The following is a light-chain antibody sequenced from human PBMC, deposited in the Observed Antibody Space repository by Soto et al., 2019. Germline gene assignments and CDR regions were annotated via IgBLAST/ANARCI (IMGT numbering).Light chain of an antibody. Sequence: DIQLTQSPSFLSESVGDRVTITCRASQGIRSYLVWYQQKAGKAPKVLIHSVYTLQSGVPSRFSGSESGTEFTLITSSVQPEDCATYCIQHLHNYPISFGQWTRLEIK. V-gene: IGKV1-9*01. J-gene: IGKJ5*01. CDR3: QHLHNYPIS. CDR1: QGIRSY. CDR2: SVY.